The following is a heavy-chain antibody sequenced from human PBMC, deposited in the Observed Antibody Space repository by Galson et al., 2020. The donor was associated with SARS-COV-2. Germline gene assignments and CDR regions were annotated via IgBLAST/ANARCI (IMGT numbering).Heavy chain of an antibody. CDR1: GFTFTTHD. J-gene: IGHJ4*02. Sequence: ASVKVSCKTSGFTFTTHDMNCVRQAPGQGLEWMGWISAYNGNTNYAQKLQGRVTMTTDTSTSTAYMELRSLRSDDTAVYYCARRLTDCSGGSCYFPFDYWGQGTLVTVSS. V-gene: IGHV1-18*01. CDR3: ARRLTDCSGGSCYFPFDY. CDR2: ISAYNGNT. D-gene: IGHD2-15*01.